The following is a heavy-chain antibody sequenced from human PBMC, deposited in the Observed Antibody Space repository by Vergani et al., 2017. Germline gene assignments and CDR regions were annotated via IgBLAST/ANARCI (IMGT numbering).Heavy chain of an antibody. CDR3: ARHGIPAGGTEGHNWFDP. Sequence: EVQLVESGGGLVKPGGSLRLSCAASGFTFSSYSMNWVRQAPGKGLEWGSSISSSSSYIYYADSVKGRFTISRDNAKNSLYLQMNSLRAEDTAVYYCARHGIPAGGTEGHNWFDPWGQGTLVSVSS. CDR1: GFTFSSYS. D-gene: IGHD6-13*01. V-gene: IGHV3-21*01. CDR2: ISSSSSYI. J-gene: IGHJ5*02.